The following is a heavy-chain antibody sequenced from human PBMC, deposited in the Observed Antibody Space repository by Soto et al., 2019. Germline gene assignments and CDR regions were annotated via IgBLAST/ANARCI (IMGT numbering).Heavy chain of an antibody. CDR2: IWYDGSNK. Sequence: QVQLVESGGGVVQPGRSLRLSCAASGFTFSSYGMHWVRQAPGKGLEWVAVIWYDGSNKYYADSVKGRFTISRDNSKNTLYLLMNSLRAEDTAVYYCARDVSSSGWYYFDYWGQGTLVTVSS. J-gene: IGHJ4*02. CDR1: GFTFSSYG. CDR3: ARDVSSSGWYYFDY. D-gene: IGHD6-19*01. V-gene: IGHV3-33*01.